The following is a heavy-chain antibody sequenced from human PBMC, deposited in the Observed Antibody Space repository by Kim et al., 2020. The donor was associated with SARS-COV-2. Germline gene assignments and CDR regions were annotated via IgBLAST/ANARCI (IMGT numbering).Heavy chain of an antibody. V-gene: IGHV4-59*01. D-gene: IGHD3-22*01. Sequence: SETLSLTCTVSSGSINAFYWSWIRQPPGKGLEWIGNIYYLGSTKYNPSLEGRVAISVDTSSNQFSLKLRSVTAADTAMYYCARGMIAINPGGQGTLVTVS. CDR2: IYYLGST. J-gene: IGHJ5*02. CDR1: SGSINAFY. CDR3: ARGMIAINP.